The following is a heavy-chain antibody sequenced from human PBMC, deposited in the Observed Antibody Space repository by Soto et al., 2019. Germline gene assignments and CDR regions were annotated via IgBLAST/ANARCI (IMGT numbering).Heavy chain of an antibody. CDR3: AKCQGDGYTYGMDV. CDR1: GVTLSSNS. J-gene: IGHJ6*02. V-gene: IGHV3-30*18. CDR2: ISYDGSNK. Sequence: GSLRDSCAASGVTLSSNSMHWVRQAPGKGLEWVAVISYDGSNKYYADSVKGRFTISRDNSKNTLYLQMNSLRAEDTAVYYCAKCQGDGYTYGMDVWGQGTTVTVSS. D-gene: IGHD5-12*01.